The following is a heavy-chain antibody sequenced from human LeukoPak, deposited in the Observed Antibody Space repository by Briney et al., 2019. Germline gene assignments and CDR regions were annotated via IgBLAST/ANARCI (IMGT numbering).Heavy chain of an antibody. Sequence: ASVKVSCKASGYTFTSYYMHWVRQAPGQGLEWMGWISAYNGNTNYAQKLQGRVTMTTDTSTSTAYMELRSLRSDDTAVYYCARDHPGGGYYYFDYWGQGTLVTVSS. J-gene: IGHJ4*02. CDR1: GYTFTSYY. V-gene: IGHV1-18*04. CDR2: ISAYNGNT. CDR3: ARDHPGGGYYYFDY. D-gene: IGHD5-12*01.